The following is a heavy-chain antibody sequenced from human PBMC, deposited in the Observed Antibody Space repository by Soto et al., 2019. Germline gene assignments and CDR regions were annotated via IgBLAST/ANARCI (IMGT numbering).Heavy chain of an antibody. V-gene: IGHV3-30-3*01. Sequence: PGGSLRLSCAASGFTFSGYAMHWVRQAPGKGLEWVAVISFDGSNKYYADSVKGRFTISRDNSKNTLYLQMNSLRADDTAVYYCARDSSFLAIVVVPAAIDYWGQGTLVTVSS. CDR3: ARDSSFLAIVVVPAAIDY. CDR2: ISFDGSNK. J-gene: IGHJ4*02. CDR1: GFTFSGYA. D-gene: IGHD2-2*01.